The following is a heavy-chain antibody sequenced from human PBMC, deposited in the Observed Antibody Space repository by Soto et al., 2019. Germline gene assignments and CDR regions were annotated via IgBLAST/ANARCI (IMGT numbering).Heavy chain of an antibody. CDR3: ARHHGPTTSENWFAP. D-gene: IGHD5-12*01. CDR1: GYTFFTYD. Sequence: QVHLVQSGVEVKTPGASVKVSCQASGYTFFTYDISWVRQAPGQGLEWMGWISTYSGDTKYAQKFQGRVTQTTATSTTTAYLELRSLRSDDTAVYYCARHHGPTTSENWFAPWGQGTLVTVSS. J-gene: IGHJ5*02. V-gene: IGHV1-18*01. CDR2: ISTYSGDT.